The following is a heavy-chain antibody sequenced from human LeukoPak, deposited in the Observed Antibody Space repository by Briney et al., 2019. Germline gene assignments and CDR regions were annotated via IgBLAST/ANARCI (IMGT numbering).Heavy chain of an antibody. CDR2: INPDSGDT. V-gene: IGHV1-2*02. CDR3: ARDYIDPGNYTPLGY. D-gene: IGHD1-7*01. J-gene: IGHJ4*02. Sequence: GASVKVSCKASGYTFTAYYVHWVRQAPGQGLEGMGWINPDSGDTSSAQRFQGRVTVTRDTSISTVYMELSRLRSDDTAVYYCARDYIDPGNYTPLGYWGQGTLVTVSS. CDR1: GYTFTAYY.